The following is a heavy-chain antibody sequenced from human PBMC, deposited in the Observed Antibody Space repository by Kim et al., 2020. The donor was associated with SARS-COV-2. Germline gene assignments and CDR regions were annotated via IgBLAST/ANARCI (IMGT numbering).Heavy chain of an antibody. D-gene: IGHD3-3*01. Sequence: SETLSLTCTVSGGSISSSSYYWGWIRQPPGKGLEWIGSIYYSGSTYYNPSLKSRVTISADTSKNQFSLKLSSVTAADTAVYYCARARFLEWYYWFDPWGQGTLVTVSS. J-gene: IGHJ5*02. V-gene: IGHV4-39*07. CDR3: ARARFLEWYYWFDP. CDR2: IYYSGST. CDR1: GGSISSSSYY.